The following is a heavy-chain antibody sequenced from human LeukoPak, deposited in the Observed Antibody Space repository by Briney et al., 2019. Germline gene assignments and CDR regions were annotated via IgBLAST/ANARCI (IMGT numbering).Heavy chain of an antibody. Sequence: SETLSLTCTVSGGSIRSGAYYWSWIRQPAGKGLEWIGRIYFSGTTNYNPSLKSRVNISVDTSKNQFSLKLSSVTAADTAVYYCARHELYYAMGCMDVWGQGTTVTVSS. J-gene: IGHJ6*02. V-gene: IGHV4-61*02. CDR3: ARHELYYAMGCMDV. CDR2: IYFSGTT. D-gene: IGHD3-10*01. CDR1: GGSIRSGAYY.